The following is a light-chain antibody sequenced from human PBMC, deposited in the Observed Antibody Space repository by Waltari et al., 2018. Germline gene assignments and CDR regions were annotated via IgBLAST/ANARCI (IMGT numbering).Light chain of an antibody. J-gene: IGKJ1*01. CDR3: QQYGSSPWT. Sequence: EIVLTQSPGTLSLSPGERANLSGRASKRVSSSYLAWYQQKPGQAPRVLIHGASNRATGIPDRFSGSGSGTDFTLTISRLEPEDFAVYYCQQYGSSPWTFGQGTKVEIK. CDR1: KRVSSSY. CDR2: GAS. V-gene: IGKV3-20*01.